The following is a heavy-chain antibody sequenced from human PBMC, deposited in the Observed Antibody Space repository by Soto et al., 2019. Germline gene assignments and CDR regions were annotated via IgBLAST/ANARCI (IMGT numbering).Heavy chain of an antibody. Sequence: SETLSLTCTVSGGSISSGGYYWSWIRQHPGKGLEWIGYIYYSGSTYYNPSLKSRVTISVATSKTQCSLKLSPVTAADTAVYYCSRTTDCSSTSCQDPNWFDPWGQGTLVTVSS. D-gene: IGHD2-2*01. CDR2: IYYSGST. CDR1: GGSISSGGYY. V-gene: IGHV4-31*03. J-gene: IGHJ5*02. CDR3: SRTTDCSSTSCQDPNWFDP.